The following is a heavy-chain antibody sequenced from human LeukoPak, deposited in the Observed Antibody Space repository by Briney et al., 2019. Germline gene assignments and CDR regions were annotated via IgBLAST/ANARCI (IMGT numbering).Heavy chain of an antibody. CDR1: GYTFSSYD. V-gene: IGHV1-2*02. CDR3: ASGISFTIFGVVPWFDP. J-gene: IGHJ5*02. CDR2: INPNSGGT. Sequence: GASVKVSCKASGYTFSSYDINWVRQAPGQGLEWVGWINPNSGGTNYAQKFQGRVTMTTDTSISTAYMELRRLRYINTAVYYCASGISFTIFGVVPWFDPWGQGTLVTVSS. D-gene: IGHD3-3*01.